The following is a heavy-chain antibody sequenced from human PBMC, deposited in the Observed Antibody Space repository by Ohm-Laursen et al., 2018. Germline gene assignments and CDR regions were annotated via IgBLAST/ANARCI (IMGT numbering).Heavy chain of an antibody. CDR2: ISGPGGTT. J-gene: IGHJ4*02. CDR3: AKLVNSDVDY. V-gene: IGHV3-23*01. Sequence: SLRLSCAASGFTFSSYAMSWVRQAPGKGLEWVSSISGPGGTTYYVDPVKGRFTISRDNSKNTLYLQMNNLRAEDTALYYCAKLVNSDVDYWGQGTLVTVSS. CDR1: GFTFSSYA. D-gene: IGHD2-21*01.